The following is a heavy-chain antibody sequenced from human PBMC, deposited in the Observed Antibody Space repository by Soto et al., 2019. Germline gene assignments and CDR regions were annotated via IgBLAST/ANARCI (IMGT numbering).Heavy chain of an antibody. CDR1: GYTFTSYA. Sequence: ASVKVSCKASGYTFTSYAMHWVRQAPGQRLEWMGWINAGNGNTKYSQKFQGRVTITRDTSASTAYMELSSLRSEDTAVYYCARDPGYFYGMDVWGQATTVTVSS. CDR2: INAGNGNT. CDR3: ARDPGYFYGMDV. V-gene: IGHV1-3*01. J-gene: IGHJ6*02.